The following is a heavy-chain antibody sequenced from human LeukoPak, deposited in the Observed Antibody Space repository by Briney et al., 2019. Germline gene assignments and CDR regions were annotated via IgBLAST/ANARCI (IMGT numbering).Heavy chain of an antibody. CDR1: GFTFSDYY. D-gene: IGHD1-14*01. Sequence: PGGSLRLSCAASGFTFSDYYINWIRQAPGKGLEWVSHISSSGRLMQYADSVKGRFTITRDNAQNFMSLQMNSLKPEGTAVYYCARDTNNGLDVWGRGTKVTVSS. V-gene: IGHV3-11*01. J-gene: IGHJ6*02. CDR2: ISSSGRLM. CDR3: ARDTNNGLDV.